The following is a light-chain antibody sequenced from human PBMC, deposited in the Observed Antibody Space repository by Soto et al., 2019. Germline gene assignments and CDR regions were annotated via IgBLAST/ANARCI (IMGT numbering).Light chain of an antibody. CDR1: SSNIGGHS. V-gene: IGLV1-51*01. CDR3: GSWDSSLSAYV. J-gene: IGLJ1*01. CDR2: DDN. Sequence: QSVMTQPPSVSAAPGQNVTISCSGSSSNIGGHSVSWYQQLPGTAPKLLIYDDNKRPSGIPDRFSGSKSGTSATLGITGFQTGDEADYYCGSWDSSLSAYVFGTGTKLTVL.